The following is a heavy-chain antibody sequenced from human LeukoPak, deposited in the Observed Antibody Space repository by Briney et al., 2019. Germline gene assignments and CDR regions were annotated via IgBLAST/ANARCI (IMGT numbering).Heavy chain of an antibody. CDR2: IYYSGST. CDR3: ARQRGDYVGEEFDY. J-gene: IGHJ4*02. D-gene: IGHD4-17*01. Sequence: SETLSLTCTVSGGSISSSSYYWGWIRQPPGKGLEWIGSIYYSGSTYYNPSLKSRVTIAVDTSKTQFSLKLSSVTAADTAVYYCARQRGDYVGEEFDYWGQGTLVTVSS. V-gene: IGHV4-39*01. CDR1: GGSISSSSYY.